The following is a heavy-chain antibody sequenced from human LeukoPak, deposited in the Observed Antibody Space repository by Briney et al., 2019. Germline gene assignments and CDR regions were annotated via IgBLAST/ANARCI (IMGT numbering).Heavy chain of an antibody. J-gene: IGHJ4*02. CDR1: GFTFSNYG. Sequence: GGSVRLSCAASGFTFSNYGLNWVRQAPGKGLEGVPYIGTSCSAIHYADSVKGRFTISRDNAKNSLYLQVNSLRAEDTAVYYCARDPNGVYDFDFWGQGTLVTVSS. CDR3: ARDPNGVYDFDF. CDR2: IGTSCSAI. V-gene: IGHV3-48*01. D-gene: IGHD5/OR15-5a*01.